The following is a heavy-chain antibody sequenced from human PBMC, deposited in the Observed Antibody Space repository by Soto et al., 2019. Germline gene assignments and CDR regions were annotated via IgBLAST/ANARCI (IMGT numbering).Heavy chain of an antibody. D-gene: IGHD1-26*01. J-gene: IGHJ5*02. Sequence: PSETLSLTCTVSGSSISSYFWSWIRQPPGKGLEWIGYIYYSGSTNYNPSLKSRVTMSVDTSRNQFSLKLRSVTAADTAVYYCARSRYKWDLDWFGPWGQGTLVTVSS. CDR1: GSSISSYF. V-gene: IGHV4-59*01. CDR3: ARSRYKWDLDWFGP. CDR2: IYYSGST.